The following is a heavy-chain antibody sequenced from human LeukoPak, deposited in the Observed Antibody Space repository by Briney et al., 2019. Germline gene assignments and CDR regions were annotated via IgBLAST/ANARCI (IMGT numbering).Heavy chain of an antibody. CDR3: ARGGGSSS. Sequence: RTGGSLRLTCAASGFRFSNFWMSWVRQAPGKGLEWVANIKPDGSATNYVDSVKGRFTISRDNAKNSLDLQMNSLRAEDTAVYYCARGGGSSSWGQGTLVTVSS. V-gene: IGHV3-7*01. CDR1: GFRFSNFW. CDR2: IKPDGSAT. D-gene: IGHD6-6*01. J-gene: IGHJ5*02.